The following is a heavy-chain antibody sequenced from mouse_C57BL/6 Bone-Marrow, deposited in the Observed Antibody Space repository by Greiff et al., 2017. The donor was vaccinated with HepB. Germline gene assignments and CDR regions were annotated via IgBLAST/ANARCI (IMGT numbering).Heavy chain of an antibody. CDR2: IYPRSGNT. CDR1: GYTFTSYG. Sequence: VMLVESGAELARPGASVKLSCKASGYTFTSYGISWVKQRTGQGLEWIGEIYPRSGNTYYNEKFKGKATLTADKSSSTAYMELRSLTSEDSAVYFCARESYYYGSSPWYFDVWGTGTTVTVSS. D-gene: IGHD1-1*01. J-gene: IGHJ1*03. CDR3: ARESYYYGSSPWYFDV. V-gene: IGHV1-81*01.